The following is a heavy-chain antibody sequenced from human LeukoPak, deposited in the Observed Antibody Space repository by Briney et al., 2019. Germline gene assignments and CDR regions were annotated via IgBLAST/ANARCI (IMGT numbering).Heavy chain of an antibody. CDR3: AQRSHYYYYGMDV. V-gene: IGHV1-46*03. D-gene: IGHD6-25*01. Sequence: QGLEWMGIINPSGGSTSYAQKFQGRVTMTRDTSTSTVYMELSSLRSEDTAVYYCAQRSHYYYYGMDVWGQGTTVTVSS. CDR2: INPSGGST. J-gene: IGHJ6*02.